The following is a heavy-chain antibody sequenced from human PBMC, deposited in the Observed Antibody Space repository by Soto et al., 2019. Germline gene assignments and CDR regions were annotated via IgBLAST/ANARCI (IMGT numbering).Heavy chain of an antibody. Sequence: QVQLQESGPGLVKPSGTLSLTCAVSGGSVSSNNWWSWVRQSPGKGLEWMGEIYHSGSAHYNPSLKSRATISLDKSKNLFSLRLTSVTAADTAVYYCARVPGVVASADDAFDIWGPGTRVIVSS. D-gene: IGHD2-21*02. CDR3: ARVPGVVASADDAFDI. V-gene: IGHV4-4*02. J-gene: IGHJ3*02. CDR2: IYHSGSA. CDR1: GGSVSSNNW.